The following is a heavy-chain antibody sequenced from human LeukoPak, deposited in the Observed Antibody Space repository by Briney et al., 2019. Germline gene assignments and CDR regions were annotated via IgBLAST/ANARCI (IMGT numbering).Heavy chain of an antibody. CDR1: GGSISSYY. Sequence: SETLSLTCTVSGGSISSYYWSWIRQPPGKGLEWIAYIYYSGSTNYNPSLKSRVTISVDTSKNQFSLKLSSVTAADTAVYYCARDIFGVAQVGPWGQGTLVTVSS. J-gene: IGHJ5*02. CDR2: IYYSGST. V-gene: IGHV4-59*01. CDR3: ARDIFGVAQVGP. D-gene: IGHD3-3*01.